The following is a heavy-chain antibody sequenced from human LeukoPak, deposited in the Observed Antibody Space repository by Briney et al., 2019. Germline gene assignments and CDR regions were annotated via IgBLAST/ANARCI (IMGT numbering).Heavy chain of an antibody. CDR3: QSHIGYWFDP. V-gene: IGHV3-23*01. CDR1: GFTFRNYA. Sequence: GGSLRLSRAASGFTFRNYAMSWVRQAPGKGLDWVSSINDIGVNIYYADSVKGRFTISRDNSKNTLYLQMSGLRAEDTAVYCAQSHIGYWFDPWGPGTLVIVSS. J-gene: IGHJ5*02. D-gene: IGHD5-12*01. CDR2: INDIGVNI.